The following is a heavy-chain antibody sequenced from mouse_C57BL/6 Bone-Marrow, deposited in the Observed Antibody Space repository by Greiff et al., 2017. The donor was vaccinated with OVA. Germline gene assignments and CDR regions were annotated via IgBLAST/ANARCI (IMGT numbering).Heavy chain of an antibody. J-gene: IGHJ2*01. CDR1: GYTFTSYW. V-gene: IGHV1-64*01. Sequence: VQLQQSGAELVKPGASVKLSCKASGYTFTSYWMHWVKQRPGQGLEWIGMIHPNSGSTNYNEKFKSKATLTVDKSSSTAYMQLSSLTSEDSAVYYGAREGITTVVATDYWGQGTTLTVSS. CDR2: IHPNSGST. CDR3: AREGITTVVATDY. D-gene: IGHD1-1*01.